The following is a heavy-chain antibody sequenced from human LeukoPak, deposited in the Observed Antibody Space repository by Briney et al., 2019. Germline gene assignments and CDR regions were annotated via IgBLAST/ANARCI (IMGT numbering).Heavy chain of an antibody. V-gene: IGHV1-69*13. CDR2: IIPIFGTS. J-gene: IGHJ5*02. CDR3: ARGYCSSTSCQHNWFDP. CDR1: GGTFNTYS. Sequence: ASVKVSCKASGGTFNTYSISWVRQAPGQGLEWMGGIIPIFGTSNYAQKFQGRVTITADESTSTAYMELSSLRSEDTAVYYCARGYCSSTSCQHNWFDPWGQGTLVTVSS. D-gene: IGHD2-2*01.